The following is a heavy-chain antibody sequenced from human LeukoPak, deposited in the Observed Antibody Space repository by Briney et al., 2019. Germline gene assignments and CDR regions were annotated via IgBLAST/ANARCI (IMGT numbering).Heavy chain of an antibody. V-gene: IGHV4-34*01. CDR2: INHSGST. CDR3: AGGPRIAARPQRLYYFDY. D-gene: IGHD6-6*01. CDR1: GGSFSGYY. Sequence: SETLSLTCAVYGGSFSGYYWSWIRQPPGKGLEWIGEINHSGSTNYNPSLKSRVTISVDTSKNQFSLKLSSVTAADTAVYYCAGGPRIAARPQRLYYFDYWGQGTLVTVSS. J-gene: IGHJ4*02.